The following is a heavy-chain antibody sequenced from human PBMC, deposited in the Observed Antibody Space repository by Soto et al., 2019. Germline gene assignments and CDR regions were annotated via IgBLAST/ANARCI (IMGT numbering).Heavy chain of an antibody. J-gene: IGHJ6*02. CDR2: ISAGNGNT. Sequence: ASVKVSCKASGYTFTSYAMHWVRQAPGQRLEWMGWISAGNGNTKYSQKFQGRVTITRDTSASTAYMELSSLRSEDTAVYYCARDGVSSSWYPNYYYYGMDVWGQGTTVTVSS. D-gene: IGHD6-13*01. CDR1: GYTFTSYA. V-gene: IGHV1-3*01. CDR3: ARDGVSSSWYPNYYYYGMDV.